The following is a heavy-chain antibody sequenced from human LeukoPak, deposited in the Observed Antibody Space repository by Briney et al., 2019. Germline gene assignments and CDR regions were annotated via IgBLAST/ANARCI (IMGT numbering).Heavy chain of an antibody. CDR2: ISAYNGNT. CDR1: GYTFTSYG. Sequence: ASVKVSCKASGYTFTSYGISWVRQAPGQGLEWMGWISAYNGNTNYAQKLQGRVTMTTDTSTSTAYMELRSLRSDDTAVYYCAREQVVGLGSGSNFDYWGQGTLVTVSS. CDR3: AREQVVGLGSGSNFDY. D-gene: IGHD3-22*01. J-gene: IGHJ4*02. V-gene: IGHV1-18*01.